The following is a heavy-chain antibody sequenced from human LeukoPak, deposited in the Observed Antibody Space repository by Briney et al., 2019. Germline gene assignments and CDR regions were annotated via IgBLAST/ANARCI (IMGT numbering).Heavy chain of an antibody. V-gene: IGHV4-30-4*01. J-gene: IGHJ4*02. CDR2: IDYSGAT. CDR3: ARAGDFDY. CDR1: GGSISSAGSY. Sequence: SETLSLTCTVSGGSISSAGSYWSWIRQPPGKGLEWIGYIDYSGATYYNPSLKSRVSISADMSKNQFSLKLTSVTAADTAVYFCARAGDFDYWGQGTLVTVSS.